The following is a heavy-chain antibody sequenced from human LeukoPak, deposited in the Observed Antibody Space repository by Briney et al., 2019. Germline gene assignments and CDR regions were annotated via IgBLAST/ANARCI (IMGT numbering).Heavy chain of an antibody. J-gene: IGHJ4*02. Sequence: GGSLRLSCAASGFTFSSYAMSWVRQAPGKGLEWVSGITENGDNTYYADSVKGRFTISRVNSKNTLYLQMNSLRAEDTAVYYCARRDSSGSYEGDYWGQGSLLTVFS. CDR1: GFTFSSYA. CDR2: ITENGDNT. D-gene: IGHD1-26*01. V-gene: IGHV3-23*01. CDR3: ARRDSSGSYEGDY.